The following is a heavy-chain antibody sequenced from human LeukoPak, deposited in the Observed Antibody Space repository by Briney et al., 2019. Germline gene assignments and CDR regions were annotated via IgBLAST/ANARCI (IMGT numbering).Heavy chain of an antibody. CDR1: CGSVSGDNSY. Sequence: SETLSLTCTVSCGSVSGDNSYWNWIRLPAGKGLEWIGRVYTSGRTDYNPSLQSRVTISLDTSRNHFSLKLSSVIAADTAVYYCAREPFRSFGELLDWGQGTLVTVSS. J-gene: IGHJ4*02. CDR2: VYTSGRT. D-gene: IGHD3-10*01. V-gene: IGHV4-61*02. CDR3: AREPFRSFGELLD.